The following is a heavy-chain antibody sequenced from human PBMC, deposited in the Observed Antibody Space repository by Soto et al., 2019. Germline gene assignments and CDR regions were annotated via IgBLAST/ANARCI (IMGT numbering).Heavy chain of an antibody. CDR3: ARAGITFGGVIASYYYYMDV. V-gene: IGHV3-33*01. D-gene: IGHD3-16*02. J-gene: IGHJ6*03. CDR2: IWYDGSNK. Sequence: QVQLVESGGGVVQPGRSLRLSCAASGFTFSSYGMHWVRQAPGKGLEWVAVIWYDGSNKYYADSVKGRFTISRDNSKNTLYLQMNSLRAEDTAVYYCARAGITFGGVIASYYYYMDVWGKGTTVTVSS. CDR1: GFTFSSYG.